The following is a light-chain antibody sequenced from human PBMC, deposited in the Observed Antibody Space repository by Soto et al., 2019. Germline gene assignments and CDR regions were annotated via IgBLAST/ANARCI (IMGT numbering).Light chain of an antibody. J-gene: IGKJ1*01. CDR1: QSVSSY. CDR3: QQRNNWHVT. Sequence: EIVLTQSPATLSLSPGERATLSCRASQSVSSYLAWYQQKPGQAPRLLIYDASKRATGIPARFTGSGSGTDFTLTISSLEPEDFEVYYCQQRNNWHVTFGQGTRVEIK. CDR2: DAS. V-gene: IGKV3-11*01.